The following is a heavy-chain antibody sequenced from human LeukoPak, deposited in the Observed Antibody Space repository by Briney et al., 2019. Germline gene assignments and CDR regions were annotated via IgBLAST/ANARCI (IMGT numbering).Heavy chain of an antibody. J-gene: IGHJ3*02. V-gene: IGHV4-59*01. D-gene: IGHD3-22*01. Sequence: SETLSLTCTVSGGSISSSHWSWIRQPPERGLEWIGYTSHSGSTNYKPSLKSRVSISIDTSKNQCSLKLTSVTAADTAMYYCARGYYDARGDSNPFDIWGQGTMVTVSS. CDR1: GGSISSSH. CDR3: ARGYYDARGDSNPFDI. CDR2: TSHSGST.